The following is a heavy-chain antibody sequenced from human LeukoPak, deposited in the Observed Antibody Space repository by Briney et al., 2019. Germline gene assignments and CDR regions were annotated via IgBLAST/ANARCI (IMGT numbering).Heavy chain of an antibody. V-gene: IGHV4-34*01. J-gene: IGHJ5*02. CDR2: INHSGST. Sequence: SETLSLTCAVYGGSFSGYYWSWIRQPPGKGLEWIGEINHSGSTNYNPSLKSRVTISVDTSKNQFPLKLSSVTAADTAVYYCARKSSGWYRGWFDPWGQGTLVTVSS. CDR3: ARKSSGWYRGWFDP. D-gene: IGHD6-19*01. CDR1: GGSFSGYY.